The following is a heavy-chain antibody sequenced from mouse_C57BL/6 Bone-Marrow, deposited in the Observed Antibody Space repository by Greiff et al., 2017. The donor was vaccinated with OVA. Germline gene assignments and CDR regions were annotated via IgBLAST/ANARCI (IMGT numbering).Heavy chain of an antibody. D-gene: IGHD2-4*01. V-gene: IGHV1-69*01. CDR2: IDPSDSYT. Sequence: QVQLQQPGAELVMPGASVKLSCKASGYTFTSYWMHWVKQRPGQGLEWIGEIDPSDSYTNYNHKFKGKSTLTVDKSSSTAYMQLSSLTSEDSAVYYCARSEGLPYFDYWGQGTTLTVSS. CDR3: ARSEGLPYFDY. J-gene: IGHJ2*01. CDR1: GYTFTSYW.